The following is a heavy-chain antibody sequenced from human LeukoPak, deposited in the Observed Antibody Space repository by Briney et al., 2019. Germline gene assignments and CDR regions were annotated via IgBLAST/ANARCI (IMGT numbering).Heavy chain of an antibody. D-gene: IGHD5-18*01. Sequence: GGSLRLSCAASGFTFSSYAMHWVRQAPGKGLEWVAVISYDGSNKYYADSVKGRFTISRDNSKNTLYLQMNSLRAEDTAVYYCARVCGLRQLWDAFDIWGQGTMVTVSS. CDR3: ARVCGLRQLWDAFDI. V-gene: IGHV3-30-3*01. J-gene: IGHJ3*02. CDR2: ISYDGSNK. CDR1: GFTFSSYA.